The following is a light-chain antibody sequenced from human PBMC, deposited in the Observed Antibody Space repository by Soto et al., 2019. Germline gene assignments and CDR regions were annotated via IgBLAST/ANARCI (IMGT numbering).Light chain of an antibody. CDR1: SSNIGSGYD. Sequence: QSVLTQPPSVSGAPGQRVTISCSESSSNIGSGYDVHWYQQLPGTAPKLLIYGNTNRPSGVPVRFSGSKSGTSASLAITGLQAQDEADYYCQSYDSSLSDWVFGGGTKLTVL. J-gene: IGLJ3*02. CDR2: GNT. V-gene: IGLV1-40*01. CDR3: QSYDSSLSDWV.